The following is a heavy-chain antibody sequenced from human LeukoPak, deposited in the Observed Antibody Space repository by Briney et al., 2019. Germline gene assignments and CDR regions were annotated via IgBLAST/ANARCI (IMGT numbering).Heavy chain of an antibody. D-gene: IGHD5-12*01. Sequence: KXSETXSLTCTVSGDSIRNFYWSWIRQSPGKGLKWIGCLYHSGITKYNPSLKSRVSISMDTSKNQFSLKMHSVTSADTAIYYCARDGNNSGLNDYWGQGILVTVSS. CDR1: GDSIRNFY. V-gene: IGHV4-59*01. CDR3: ARDGNNSGLNDY. CDR2: LYHSGIT. J-gene: IGHJ4*02.